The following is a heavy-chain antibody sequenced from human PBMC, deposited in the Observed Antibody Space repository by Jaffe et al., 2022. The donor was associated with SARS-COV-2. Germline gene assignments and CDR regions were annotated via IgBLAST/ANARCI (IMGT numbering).Heavy chain of an antibody. CDR3: ARDMTPLLWFGDSPGRGDYYGMDV. J-gene: IGHJ6*02. CDR2: IYYSGST. V-gene: IGHV4-59*01. D-gene: IGHD3-10*01. Sequence: QVQLQESGPGLVKPSETLSLTCTVSGGSISSYYWSWIRQPPGKGLEWIGYIYYSGSTNYNPSLKSRVTISVDTSKNQFSLKLSSVTAADTAVYYCARDMTPLLWFGDSPGRGDYYGMDVWGQGTTVTVSS. CDR1: GGSISSYY.